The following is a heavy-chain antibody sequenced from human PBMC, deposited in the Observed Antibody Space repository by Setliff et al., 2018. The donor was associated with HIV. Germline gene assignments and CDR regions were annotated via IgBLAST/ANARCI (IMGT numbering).Heavy chain of an antibody. CDR2: ISAYNGNT. CDR3: ARILVGVDDAFDI. CDR1: GYTFTNYG. V-gene: IGHV1-18*01. Sequence: GASVKVSCKASGYTFTNYGISWVRQAPGQGLEWMGWISAYNGNTNYAQKLQDRVTMTTDTSTSTAYMELRSLRSDDTAVYCRARILVGVDDAFDIWGQGTMVTVSS. J-gene: IGHJ3*02. D-gene: IGHD1-26*01.